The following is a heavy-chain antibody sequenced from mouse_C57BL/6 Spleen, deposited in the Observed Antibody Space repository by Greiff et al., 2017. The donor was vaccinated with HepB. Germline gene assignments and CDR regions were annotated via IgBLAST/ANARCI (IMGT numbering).Heavy chain of an antibody. CDR3: ARQRGNYDGYFDV. D-gene: IGHD2-1*01. J-gene: IGHJ1*03. CDR1: GYTFTTYP. V-gene: IGHV1-47*01. CDR2: FHPYNDDT. Sequence: QVHVKQSGAELVKPGASVKMSCKASGYTFTTYPIEWMKQNHGKSLEWIGNFHPYNDDTKYNEKFKGKATLTVEKSSSTVYLELSRLTSDDSAVYYCARQRGNYDGYFDVWGTGTTVTVSS.